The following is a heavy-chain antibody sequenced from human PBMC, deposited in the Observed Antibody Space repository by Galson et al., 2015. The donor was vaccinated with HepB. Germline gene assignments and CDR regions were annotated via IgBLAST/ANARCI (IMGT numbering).Heavy chain of an antibody. CDR2: IIPIFGTA. CDR3: ARADVVVPAAPILGGMDV. D-gene: IGHD2-2*01. V-gene: IGHV1-69*13. J-gene: IGHJ6*02. Sequence: SVKVSCKASGGTFSSYAISWVRQAPGQGLEWMGGIIPIFGTANYAQKFQGRVTITADESTSTAYMELSSLRSEDTAVYYCARADVVVPAAPILGGMDVWGQGTTVTVSS. CDR1: GGTFSSYA.